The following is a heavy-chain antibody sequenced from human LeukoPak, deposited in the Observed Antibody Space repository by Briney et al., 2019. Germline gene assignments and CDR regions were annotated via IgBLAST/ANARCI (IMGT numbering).Heavy chain of an antibody. CDR1: GYIFTTYN. J-gene: IGHJ5*02. V-gene: IGHV1-18*04. CDR3: ARDHSGNWFDP. D-gene: IGHD1-26*01. Sequence: ASVKVSCKASGYIFTTYNMHWVRQAPGLGLEWMGWISAYNGNTNYAQKLQGRVTMTTDTITTTAYMELRSLRSDDTAVYYCARDHSGNWFDPWGQGTLVTVSS. CDR2: ISAYNGNT.